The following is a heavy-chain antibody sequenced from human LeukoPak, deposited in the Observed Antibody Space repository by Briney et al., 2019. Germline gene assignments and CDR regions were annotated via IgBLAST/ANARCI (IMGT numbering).Heavy chain of an antibody. D-gene: IGHD1-1*01. Sequence: GGSLRLSCAASKFSFSDYYMSWIRQAPGKGLEWVSYISTSGSTKYYADSVKGRFTISRDNAKNSLYLQMNSLRAEDTAVYYCARHRTASDYWGQGALVTVSS. CDR1: KFSFSDYY. CDR3: ARHRTASDY. CDR2: ISTSGSTK. J-gene: IGHJ4*02. V-gene: IGHV3-11*04.